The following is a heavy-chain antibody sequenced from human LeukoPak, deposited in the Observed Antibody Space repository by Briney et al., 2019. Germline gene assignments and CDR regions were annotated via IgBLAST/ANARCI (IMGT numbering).Heavy chain of an antibody. CDR2: ISGSGGST. CDR1: GFTFSSYA. CDR3: AKDIHGDYGGLDY. V-gene: IGHV3-23*01. J-gene: IGHJ4*02. D-gene: IGHD4-17*01. Sequence: GGPLRLSCAASGFTFSSYAMSWVRQAPGKGLEWVSAISGSGGSTYYADSVKGRFTISRDNSKNTVYLQMSSLTAEDTAVYYCAKDIHGDYGGLDYWGQGTLVTVSS.